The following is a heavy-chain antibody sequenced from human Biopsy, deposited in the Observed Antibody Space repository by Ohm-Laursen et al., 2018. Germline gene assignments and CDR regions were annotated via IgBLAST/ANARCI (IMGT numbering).Heavy chain of an antibody. CDR3: GNEVHGRDY. V-gene: IGHV4-34*01. CDR2: INHSGRT. D-gene: IGHD2-15*01. Sequence: SDTLSLTCAVYGESFNGYYWSWIRQTPGKGLEWIGEINHSGRTNYNPSLKSRVNISADKSNNQFSLKLTSVTSADTAVYFCGNEVHGRDYWGLGAPVTVSS. J-gene: IGHJ4*02. CDR1: GESFNGYY.